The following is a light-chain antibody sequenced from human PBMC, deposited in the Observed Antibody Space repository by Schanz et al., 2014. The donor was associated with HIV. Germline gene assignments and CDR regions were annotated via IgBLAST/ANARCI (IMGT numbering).Light chain of an antibody. CDR3: SSSGGSNNFVI. CDR1: SSDVGGHNY. J-gene: IGLJ2*01. Sequence: QSALTQPPSASGSPGQSVTISCTGTSSDVGGHNYVSWYQQHPGKAPKLMIYDVSNRPSGVSNRFSGSKSDNTAFLTVSGLQAEDEADYYCSSSGGSNNFVIFGGGTKLTVL. CDR2: DVS. V-gene: IGLV2-8*01.